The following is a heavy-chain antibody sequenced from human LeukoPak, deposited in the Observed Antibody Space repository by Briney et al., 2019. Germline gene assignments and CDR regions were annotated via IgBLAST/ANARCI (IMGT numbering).Heavy chain of an antibody. CDR1: GFTLSTYA. V-gene: IGHV3-30*01. Sequence: GGSLRLSCGASGFTLSTYAVHWVRQAPGKGLEWVAVMSYDRSNKYYADSVKGRFTISRDSSKNTLYLQMNSLRAEDTAVYYCARDGAQLWINYYFDYWGQGTLVTVSS. CDR3: ARDGAQLWINYYFDY. CDR2: MSYDRSNK. D-gene: IGHD5-18*01. J-gene: IGHJ4*02.